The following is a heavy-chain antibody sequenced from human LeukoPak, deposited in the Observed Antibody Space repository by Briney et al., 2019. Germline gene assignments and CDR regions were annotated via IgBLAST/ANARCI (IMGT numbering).Heavy chain of an antibody. CDR2: ISYDGSNK. CDR1: GFTFSSYA. Sequence: RGSLRLSCAASGFTFSSYAMHWVRQAPGKGLEWVAVISYDGSNKYYADSVKGRFTISRDNSKNTLYLQMNSLRAEDTAVYYCARVLRGPLDAFDIWGQGTMVTVSS. V-gene: IGHV3-30-3*01. CDR3: ARVLRGPLDAFDI. J-gene: IGHJ3*02. D-gene: IGHD3-10*01.